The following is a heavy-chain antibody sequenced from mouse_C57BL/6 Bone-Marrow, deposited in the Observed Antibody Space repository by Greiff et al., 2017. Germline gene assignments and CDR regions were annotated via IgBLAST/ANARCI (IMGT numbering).Heavy chain of an antibody. CDR2: IYPGGGYT. D-gene: IGHD2-3*01. V-gene: IGHV1-63*01. CDR1: GYTFTNYW. Sequence: VQLQPSGAELVRPGTSVKMSCKASGYTFTNYWIGWAKQRPGHGLEWIGDIYPGGGYTNYNEKFKGKATLTADKSSSTAYMQFSSLTSEDSAIYYCARSIYDGYYVAWFAYWGQGTLVTVSA. CDR3: ARSIYDGYYVAWFAY. J-gene: IGHJ3*01.